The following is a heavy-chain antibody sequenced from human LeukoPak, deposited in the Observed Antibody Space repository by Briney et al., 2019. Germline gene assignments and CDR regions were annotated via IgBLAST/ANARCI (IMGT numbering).Heavy chain of an antibody. D-gene: IGHD3-10*01. CDR2: ISGSGGRT. V-gene: IGHV3-23*01. Sequence: GGSLRLSCAASGFTFSNYAMSWVRQAPGKGLEWVSSISGSGGRTYYADSVKGRFTISRDNSKNTLYLQMNSLRAEDTAVYYCAKDFRRFGVYFQHWGQGTLVTVSS. CDR3: AKDFRRFGVYFQH. J-gene: IGHJ1*01. CDR1: GFTFSNYA.